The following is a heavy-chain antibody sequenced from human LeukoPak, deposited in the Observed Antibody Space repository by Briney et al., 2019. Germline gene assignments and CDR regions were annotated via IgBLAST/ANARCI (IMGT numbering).Heavy chain of an antibody. J-gene: IGHJ4*02. CDR2: ISRSSSYI. Sequence: GGSLRLSCAASGFTFSSYSMNWVRQAPGKGLEWVSSISRSSSYIYYGDSVKGRFTISRDNAKNSLYLQMNSLRAEDTAVYYCARDRRLQLWSPAGFDYWGQGTLVTASS. V-gene: IGHV3-21*01. CDR1: GFTFSSYS. CDR3: ARDRRLQLWSPAGFDY. D-gene: IGHD5-18*01.